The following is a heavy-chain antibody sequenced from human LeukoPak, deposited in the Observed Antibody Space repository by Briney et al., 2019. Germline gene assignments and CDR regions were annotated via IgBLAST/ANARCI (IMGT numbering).Heavy chain of an antibody. Sequence: SETLSLTCTVSGGSISSGGYYWSWIRQHPGKGLEWIGYIYYSGSTYYNPSLKSRVTISVDTSKNQFSLKLSSVTAADTAVYYCARYNDQLPLNWFDPWGQGTLVTVSS. CDR1: GGSISSGGYY. CDR2: IYYSGST. D-gene: IGHD2-2*01. V-gene: IGHV4-31*03. CDR3: ARYNDQLPLNWFDP. J-gene: IGHJ5*02.